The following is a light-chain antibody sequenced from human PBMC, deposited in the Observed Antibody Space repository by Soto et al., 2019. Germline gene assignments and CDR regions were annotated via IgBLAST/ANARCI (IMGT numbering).Light chain of an antibody. CDR2: EVS. Sequence: QSALTQPASVSGSPGQSITISCTGTSSDVGSYNLVSWYQQNPGKAPRLMIYEVSKRPSGVSNRFSGSKSGNTASLTISGLQAEDEADSYCCSYAGTWVFGGGTKLTVL. J-gene: IGLJ3*02. V-gene: IGLV2-23*02. CDR1: SSDVGSYNL. CDR3: CSYAGTWV.